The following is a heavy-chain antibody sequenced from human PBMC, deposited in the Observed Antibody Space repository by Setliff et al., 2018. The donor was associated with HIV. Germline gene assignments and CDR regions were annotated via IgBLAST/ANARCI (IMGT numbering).Heavy chain of an antibody. CDR1: GYTFTTYS. D-gene: IGHD6-19*01. CDR3: ARVPYRSAWFSGGHDAFDI. Sequence: GASVKVSCKASGYTFTTYSFTWVRQAPGQGLEWMGWISAFNGNTNYAQKLQGRFTMTTDTSTSTAYMELRSLRSDDTAVYYCARVPYRSAWFSGGHDAFDIWGQGTMVTVSS. CDR2: ISAFNGNT. V-gene: IGHV1-18*01. J-gene: IGHJ3*02.